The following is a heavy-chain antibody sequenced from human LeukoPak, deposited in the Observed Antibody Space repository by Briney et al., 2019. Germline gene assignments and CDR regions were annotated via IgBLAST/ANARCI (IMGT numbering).Heavy chain of an antibody. D-gene: IGHD5-24*01. V-gene: IGHV1-46*01. CDR1: GYTFTSYY. CDR2: INPSGGST. J-gene: IGHJ4*02. CDR3: ARERRDGYNPHDY. Sequence: ASVKVSCTASGYTFTSYYMHWVRQAPGQGLEWMGIINPSGGSTSYAQKFQGRVTMARDMSTSTVYMELSSLRSEDTAVYYCARERRDGYNPHDYWGQGTLVTVSS.